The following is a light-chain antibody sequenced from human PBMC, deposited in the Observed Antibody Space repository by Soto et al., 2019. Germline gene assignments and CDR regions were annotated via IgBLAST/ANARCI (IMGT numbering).Light chain of an antibody. J-gene: IGKJ5*01. Sequence: EIVLTQSPGTLSLSPVERATLSCMASQSVSSTYLAWYQQKPGQAPRLLIYGASSRATGIPDRFSGSGSGTDFTLTISRLEPEDFAVYFCQQYGNSPRTFGQGTRLEIK. CDR1: QSVSSTY. CDR2: GAS. CDR3: QQYGNSPRT. V-gene: IGKV3-20*01.